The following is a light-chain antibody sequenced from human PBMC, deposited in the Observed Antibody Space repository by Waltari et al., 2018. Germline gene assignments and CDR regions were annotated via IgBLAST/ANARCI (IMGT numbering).Light chain of an antibody. CDR2: GAS. Sequence: EIVMTQSPDALSVSPGESATLSCRASESVGSALAWYQQRPGQTPRLLIYGASTRATGIPARFIVSGSGTEFTLTISSLQSEDFAVYYCQQYNYWRTFGQGTKVEIK. J-gene: IGKJ1*01. CDR3: QQYNYWRT. CDR1: ESVGSA. V-gene: IGKV3-15*01.